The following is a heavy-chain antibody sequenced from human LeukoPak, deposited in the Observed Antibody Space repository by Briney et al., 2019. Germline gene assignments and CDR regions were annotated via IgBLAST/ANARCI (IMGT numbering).Heavy chain of an antibody. CDR2: IYTSGST. V-gene: IGHV4-61*02. CDR1: GGSISSGSYY. CDR3: ARHHPLGAAAGGYYFDY. Sequence: PSQTLSLTCTVSGGSISSGSYYWSWIRQPAGKGLEWIGRIYTSGSTNYIPSLKSRVTISVDTSKNQFSLKLSSVTAADTAVYYCARHHPLGAAAGGYYFDYWGQGTLVTVSS. D-gene: IGHD6-13*01. J-gene: IGHJ4*02.